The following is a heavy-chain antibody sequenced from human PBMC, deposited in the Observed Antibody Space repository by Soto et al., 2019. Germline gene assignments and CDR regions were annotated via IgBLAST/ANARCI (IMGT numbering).Heavy chain of an antibody. D-gene: IGHD3-10*01. CDR2: IDYSGTT. J-gene: IGHJ3*02. V-gene: IGHV4-61*08. Sequence: SETLSLTCTVSGVSISSVDYYWTWIRQPPGKGLEWIGCIDYSGTTNYSPSLKSRVTISVDTSKNQFSLKLSSVTAADTAVYYCARVWGGAFDIWGQGPMVTVSS. CDR1: GVSISSVDYY. CDR3: ARVWGGAFDI.